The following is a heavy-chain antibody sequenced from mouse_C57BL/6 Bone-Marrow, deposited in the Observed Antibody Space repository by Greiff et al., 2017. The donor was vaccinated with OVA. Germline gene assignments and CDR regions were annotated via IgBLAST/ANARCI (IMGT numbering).Heavy chain of an antibody. J-gene: IGHJ1*03. CDR2: INPGSGGT. CDR3: ARSDYYYGSSYDWYFDV. V-gene: IGHV1-54*01. D-gene: IGHD1-1*01. CDR1: GYAFTNYL. Sequence: QVQLQQSGAELVRPGTSVKVSCKASGYAFTNYLIEWVKQRPGQGLEWIGVINPGSGGTNYNEKFKGKATLTADKSSSTAYMQLSSLTSEDSAVYCCARSDYYYGSSYDWYFDVWGTGTTVTVSS.